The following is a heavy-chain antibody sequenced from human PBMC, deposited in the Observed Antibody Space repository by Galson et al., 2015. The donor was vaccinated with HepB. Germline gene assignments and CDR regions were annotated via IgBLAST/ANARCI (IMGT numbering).Heavy chain of an antibody. CDR2: INAGNGNT. V-gene: IGHV1-3*01. J-gene: IGHJ3*02. D-gene: IGHD3-16*02. CDR1: GYTFTSYA. Sequence: SVKVSCKASGYTFTSYAMHWVRQALGQRLEWMGWINAGNGNTKYSQKFQGRVTITRDTSASTAYMELSSLRSEDTAVYYCARDPPYDYIWGSYRQGVDAFDIWGQGTMVTVSS. CDR3: ARDPPYDYIWGSYRQGVDAFDI.